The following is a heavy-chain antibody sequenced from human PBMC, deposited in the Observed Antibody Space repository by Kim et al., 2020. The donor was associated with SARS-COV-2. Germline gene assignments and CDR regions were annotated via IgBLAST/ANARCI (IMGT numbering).Heavy chain of an antibody. CDR3: AKDFYCSGGSCYYYGMDV. V-gene: IGHV3-23*01. D-gene: IGHD2-15*01. CDR1: GFTFSSYA. CDR2: ISGSGSST. J-gene: IGHJ6*02. Sequence: GGSLRLSCAASGFTFSSYAMSWVRQAPGKGLEWVSAISGSGSSTYYADSVKGRFTISRDNSKNTLYLQMNSLRAEDTAVYYCAKDFYCSGGSCYYYGMDVWGQGTTVTVSS.